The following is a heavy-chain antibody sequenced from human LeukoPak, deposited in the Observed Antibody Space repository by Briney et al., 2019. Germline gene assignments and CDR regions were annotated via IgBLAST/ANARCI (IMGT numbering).Heavy chain of an antibody. V-gene: IGHV3-30*03. J-gene: IGHJ4*02. CDR3: ARHPGDIVGTTGGVY. CDR1: GFTFSSYG. D-gene: IGHD1-26*01. CDR2: ISYDGSNK. Sequence: GGSLRLSCAASGFTFSSYGMHWVRQAPGKGLEWVAVISYDGSNKYYADSVKGRFTISRDNSKNTLYLQMNSLRAEDTAVFYCARHPGDIVGTTGGVYWGQGTLVTVSS.